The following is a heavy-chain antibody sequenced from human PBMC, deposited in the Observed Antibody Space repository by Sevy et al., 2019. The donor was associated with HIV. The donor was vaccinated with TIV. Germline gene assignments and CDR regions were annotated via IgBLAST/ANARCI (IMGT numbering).Heavy chain of an antibody. Sequence: GGSLRLSCTASGFTFSPYWMYWVRLAPGKGLGWVSRIDSDGSSTTYADSVKGRFTVSGDNAKNTLYLQMNSLRAEDTAVYYCTRIQQGAFDIWGQGTMVTVSS. J-gene: IGHJ3*02. CDR3: TRIQQGAFDI. CDR1: GFTFSPYW. CDR2: IDSDGSST. V-gene: IGHV3-74*03.